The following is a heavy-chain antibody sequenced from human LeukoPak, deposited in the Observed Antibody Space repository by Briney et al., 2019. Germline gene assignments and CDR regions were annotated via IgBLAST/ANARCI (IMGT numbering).Heavy chain of an antibody. CDR3: ARSYYYDSSGYYFTFLDY. V-gene: IGHV4-4*02. Sequence: SGTLSLTFAVSGGSISSSNWWSWVRQPPGKGLEWIGEIYHSGSTNYNPSLKSRVTISVDKSKNQFSLKLSSVTAADTAVYYCARSYYYDSSGYYFTFLDYWGQGTLVTVSS. CDR2: IYHSGST. D-gene: IGHD3-22*01. CDR1: GGSISSSNW. J-gene: IGHJ4*02.